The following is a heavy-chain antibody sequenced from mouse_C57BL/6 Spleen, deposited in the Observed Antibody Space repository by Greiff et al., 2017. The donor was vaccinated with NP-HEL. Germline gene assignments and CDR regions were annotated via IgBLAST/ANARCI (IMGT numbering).Heavy chain of an antibody. CDR3: ARAADGYYATGYFDV. CDR2: INYDGSST. Sequence: EVQVVESEGGLVQPGSSMKLSCTASGFTFSDYYMAWVRQVPEKGLEWVANINYDGSSTYYLDSLKSRFIISRDNAKNILYLQMSSLKSEDTATYYCARAADGYYATGYFDVWGTGTTVTVSS. V-gene: IGHV5-16*01. D-gene: IGHD2-3*01. J-gene: IGHJ1*03. CDR1: GFTFSDYY.